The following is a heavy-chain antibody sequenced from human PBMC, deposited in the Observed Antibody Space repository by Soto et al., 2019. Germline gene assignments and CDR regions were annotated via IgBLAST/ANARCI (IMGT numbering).Heavy chain of an antibody. Sequence: GASVKVSCKSSGYTFTSYGISWVRQAPGQGLEWMGWISSYNDKTNYAHKFQGRVTMTTDTSTNTAYMELRSLRSDDTAVYYCARGXCSSSSCYGYYYYGMDVWGQGTTVTVSS. CDR1: GYTFTSYG. V-gene: IGHV1-18*04. CDR2: ISSYNDKT. D-gene: IGHD2-2*01. CDR3: ARGXCSSSSCYGYYYYGMDV. J-gene: IGHJ6*02.